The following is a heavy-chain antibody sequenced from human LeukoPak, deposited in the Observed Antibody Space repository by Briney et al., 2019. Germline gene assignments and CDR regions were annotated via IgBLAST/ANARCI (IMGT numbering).Heavy chain of an antibody. CDR2: IKQDGSEK. Sequence: GGSLRLSCAASGFTFSSYWMSWVRQAPGKGLEWVANIKQDGSEKYYVDSVKGRFTISRDNAKNTLYLQMNSLRAEDTAVYFCASTRLVDYYYDSGSAPGDYWGQGTLVTVSS. CDR1: GFTFSSYW. V-gene: IGHV3-7*03. J-gene: IGHJ4*02. CDR3: ASTRLVDYYYDSGSAPGDY. D-gene: IGHD3-10*01.